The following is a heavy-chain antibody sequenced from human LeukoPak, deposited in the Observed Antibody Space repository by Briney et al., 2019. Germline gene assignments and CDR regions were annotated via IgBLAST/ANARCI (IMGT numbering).Heavy chain of an antibody. V-gene: IGHV3-7*03. CDR3: AKDSGSGSGWPDY. J-gene: IGHJ4*02. CDR1: GFTFSRHW. Sequence: PGGPLRLSCAASGFTFSRHWMSWVRQAPGKGLERVAHMNQDGSAIYSIDSVKGRFAVSGDNSKNTLYLYMNSLRADDTAVYYCAKDSGSGSGWPDYWGQGTQVTVSS. D-gene: IGHD6-19*01. CDR2: MNQDGSAI.